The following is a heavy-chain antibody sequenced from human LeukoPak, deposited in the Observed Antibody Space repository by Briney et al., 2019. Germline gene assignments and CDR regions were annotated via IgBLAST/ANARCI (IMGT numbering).Heavy chain of an antibody. CDR3: ARERRRDIVVVPAVPGMDV. D-gene: IGHD2-2*01. CDR2: INPSGGST. Sequence: ASVKVSCKASGHTFTSYYMHWVRQAPGQGLEWMGIINPSGGSTSYAQKFQGRVTMTRDTSTSTVYMELSSLRSEDTAVYYCARERRRDIVVVPAVPGMDVWGQGTTVTVSS. CDR1: GHTFTSYY. J-gene: IGHJ6*02. V-gene: IGHV1-46*01.